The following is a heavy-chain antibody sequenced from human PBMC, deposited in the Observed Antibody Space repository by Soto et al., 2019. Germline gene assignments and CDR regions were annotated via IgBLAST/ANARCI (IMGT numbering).Heavy chain of an antibody. CDR1: GGSISSYY. Sequence: SETLSLTCTVSGGSISSYYWSWIRQPPGKGLEWIGYIYYSGSTNYNPSLKSRVTISVDTSKNQFSLKLSSVTAADTAVYYCARGSGIYRVIDYWGQGTLVTVSS. V-gene: IGHV4-59*01. J-gene: IGHJ4*02. D-gene: IGHD3-10*01. CDR3: ARGSGIYRVIDY. CDR2: IYYSGST.